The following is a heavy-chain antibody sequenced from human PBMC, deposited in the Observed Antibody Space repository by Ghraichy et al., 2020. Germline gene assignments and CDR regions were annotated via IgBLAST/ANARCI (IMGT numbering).Heavy chain of an antibody. CDR2: INAGNGNT. V-gene: IGHV1-3*01. CDR1: GYTFTSYA. Sequence: ASVKVSCKASGYTFTSYAMHWVRQAPGQRLEWMGWINAGNGNTKYSQKFQGRVTITRDTSASTAYMELSSLRSEDTAVYYCARDGGSGSYFSHHDAFDIWGQGTMVTVSS. J-gene: IGHJ3*02. CDR3: ARDGGSGSYFSHHDAFDI. D-gene: IGHD3-10*01.